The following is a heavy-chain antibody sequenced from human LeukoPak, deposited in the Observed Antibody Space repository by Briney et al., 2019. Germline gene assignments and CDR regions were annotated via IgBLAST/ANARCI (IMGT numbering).Heavy chain of an antibody. Sequence: SVKVSCKASAGTFSSNAISWVRQAPGPGHERVGRIIPILGIANYAQKFQGRVTITADKSTSTAYMELSSLRSEDTAVYYCARVDTAMVIDYWGQGTLVTVSS. CDR1: AGTFSSNA. J-gene: IGHJ4*02. CDR2: IIPILGIA. V-gene: IGHV1-69*04. D-gene: IGHD5-18*01. CDR3: ARVDTAMVIDY.